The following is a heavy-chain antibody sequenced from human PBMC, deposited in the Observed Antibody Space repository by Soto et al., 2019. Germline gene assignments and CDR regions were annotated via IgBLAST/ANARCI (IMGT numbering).Heavy chain of an antibody. CDR1: GFTFTAYW. V-gene: IGHV3-7*01. J-gene: IGHJ4*02. CDR3: ARSIDY. CDR2: MDLDGSRK. Sequence: PLGGSLRLSCGASGFTFTAYWMTWVRQAPGKGLEWVANMDLDGSRKYYVDSVKGRFTISRDNARNSLYLQMNSLRAEDTAVYYCARSIDYWGQGALVTVSS.